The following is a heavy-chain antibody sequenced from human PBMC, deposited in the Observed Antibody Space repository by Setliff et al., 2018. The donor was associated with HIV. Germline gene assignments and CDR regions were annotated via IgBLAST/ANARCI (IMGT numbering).Heavy chain of an antibody. CDR3: ARDSRAMILVTPDAFDI. V-gene: IGHV3-11*04. CDR2: ISSSGSTI. Sequence: LRLSCAASGFTFSDYYIIWIRQAPGKGLEWVSYISSSGSTIYYADSVKGRFTISRDNAKNSLYLQMNRLRAEDTAVYYCARDSRAMILVTPDAFDIWGQGTMVTVSS. J-gene: IGHJ3*02. D-gene: IGHD3-22*01. CDR1: GFTFSDYY.